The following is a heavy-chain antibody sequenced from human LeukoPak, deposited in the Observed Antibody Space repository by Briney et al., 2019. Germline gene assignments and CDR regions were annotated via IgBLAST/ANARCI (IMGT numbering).Heavy chain of an antibody. J-gene: IGHJ5*02. V-gene: IGHV3-23*01. CDR1: GFTFSSYA. Sequence: KAGGSLRLSCAASGFTFSSYAMSWVRQAPGKGLEWVSAISGSGGSTYYADSVKGRFTISRDNSKNTLYLQMNSLRVEDTGVYYCAKDPRSGSYTAWGQGTLVTVSS. CDR3: AKDPRSGSYTA. CDR2: ISGSGGST. D-gene: IGHD1-26*01.